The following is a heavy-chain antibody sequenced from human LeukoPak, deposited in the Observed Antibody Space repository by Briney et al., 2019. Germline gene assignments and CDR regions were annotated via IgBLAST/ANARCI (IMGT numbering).Heavy chain of an antibody. CDR1: GGSFSGYY. J-gene: IGHJ4*02. V-gene: IGHV4-34*01. Sequence: PSETLSLTCAVYGGSFSGYYWSWIRQPPGKGLEWIGEINHSGSTKYNPSLKSRVTISVDTSKNQFSLKLSSVTAADTAVYYCARVGYSSSWDYTVFYYFDYWGQGTLVTVSS. CDR2: INHSGST. D-gene: IGHD6-13*01. CDR3: ARVGYSSSWDYTVFYYFDY.